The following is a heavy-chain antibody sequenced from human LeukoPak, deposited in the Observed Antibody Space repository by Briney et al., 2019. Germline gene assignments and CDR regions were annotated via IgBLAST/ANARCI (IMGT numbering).Heavy chain of an antibody. Sequence: ASVTVSCKASGYTFTGYYMHWVRQAPGQGLEWMGWINPNSGGTNYAQKFQGRVTMTRDTAISTAYMELSRLRSDDTAVYYCNYYYDSKGGLFDYWGQGTLVTVSS. V-gene: IGHV1-2*02. D-gene: IGHD3-22*01. CDR2: INPNSGGT. CDR3: NYYYDSKGGLFDY. CDR1: GYTFTGYY. J-gene: IGHJ4*02.